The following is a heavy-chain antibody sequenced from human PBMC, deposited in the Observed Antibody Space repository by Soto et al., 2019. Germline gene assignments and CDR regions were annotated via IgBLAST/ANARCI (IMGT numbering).Heavy chain of an antibody. J-gene: IGHJ4*02. CDR1: GFTFSSYG. CDR2: IWYDGSNK. Sequence: QVQLVESGGGVVQPGRSLRLSCAASGFTFSSYGMHWVRQAPGKGLEWVAVIWYDGSNKYYADSVKGRFTISRDNSKNTMYLQMNSLRAADTAVYYGARGSSNLVDLDYWGQGTLVTVSS. D-gene: IGHD6-13*01. V-gene: IGHV3-33*01. CDR3: ARGSSNLVDLDY.